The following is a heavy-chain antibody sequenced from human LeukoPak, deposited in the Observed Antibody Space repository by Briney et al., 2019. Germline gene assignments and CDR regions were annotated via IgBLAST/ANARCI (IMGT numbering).Heavy chain of an antibody. J-gene: IGHJ3*02. CDR2: IRYDGSNK. Sequence: GGSLRLSCAASGFTFSSYGMHWVRQAPGKGLEWVAFIRYDGSNKYYADSVKGRFTISRDNSKNTLYLQMNSLRAEDTAVYYCARSRPRIVAVAGSDAFDIWGQGTMVTVSS. CDR3: ARSRPRIVAVAGSDAFDI. V-gene: IGHV3-30*02. D-gene: IGHD6-19*01. CDR1: GFTFSSYG.